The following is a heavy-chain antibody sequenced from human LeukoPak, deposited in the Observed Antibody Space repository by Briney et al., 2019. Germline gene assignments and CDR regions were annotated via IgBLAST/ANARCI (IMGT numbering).Heavy chain of an antibody. Sequence: SGGSLRLSCAASGFTFSSYSMNWVRQAPGKGLEWVSSISSISSYTYHADSVKGRFTISRDNAKNSLYLQMNSLRAEDTAVYYCARGTTGGYSPSHWGQGTLVTVSS. CDR3: ARGTTGGYSPSH. J-gene: IGHJ4*02. CDR2: ISSISSYT. CDR1: GFTFSSYS. V-gene: IGHV3-21*01. D-gene: IGHD5-12*01.